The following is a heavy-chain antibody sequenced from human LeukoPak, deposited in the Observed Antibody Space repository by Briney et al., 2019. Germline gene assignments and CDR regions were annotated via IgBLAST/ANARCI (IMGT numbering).Heavy chain of an antibody. Sequence: PSETLSLTCTVSGYSISSGYYWGWIRQPPGKGLEWIGYIYYSGSTYYNPSLKSRVTISVDTSKNQFSLKLSSVTAADTAVYYCARGSRITDWGQGTLVTVSS. CDR1: GYSISSGYY. J-gene: IGHJ4*02. D-gene: IGHD3-10*01. CDR3: ARGSRITD. V-gene: IGHV4-38-2*02. CDR2: IYYSGST.